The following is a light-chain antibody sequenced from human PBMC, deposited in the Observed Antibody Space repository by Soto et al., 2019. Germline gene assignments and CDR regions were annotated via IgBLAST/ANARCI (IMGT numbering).Light chain of an antibody. Sequence: DIQMTQSPSSLSASVGDIVTITCRASQGISSRLAWYQQKPEKAPKSLIYDASNLQSGVPSRFSGGGSGAEFTLTFSSLQPEDFATYDCQQYNSYALTFGGGTKVEIK. CDR3: QQYNSYALT. J-gene: IGKJ4*01. V-gene: IGKV1D-16*01. CDR1: QGISSR. CDR2: DAS.